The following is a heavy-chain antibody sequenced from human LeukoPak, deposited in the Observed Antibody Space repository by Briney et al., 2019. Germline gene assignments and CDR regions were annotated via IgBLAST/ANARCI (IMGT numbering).Heavy chain of an antibody. CDR2: ISGSGGST. D-gene: IGHD2-2*01. J-gene: IGHJ5*02. V-gene: IGHV3-23*01. Sequence: PGGSLRLSCAASGFTFSSYDMSWVRQAPGKGLEWVSGISGSGGSTYYAESVKGRFTISRDNSKNTLYLQMNSLRAEDTAVYYCAKENRAVVLPTNWFDPWGQGTLVTISS. CDR3: AKENRAVVLPTNWFDP. CDR1: GFTFSSYD.